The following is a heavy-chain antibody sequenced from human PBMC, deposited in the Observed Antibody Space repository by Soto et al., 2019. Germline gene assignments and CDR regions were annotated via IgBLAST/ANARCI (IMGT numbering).Heavy chain of an antibody. CDR3: ARAGFGHGLDV. J-gene: IGHJ6*02. CDR1: GFTSSDHY. Sequence: EVELVESGGGLVQAGVSLRVSCGVSGFTSSDHYMDWVRQAPGKGLEWIGRTANKRSRYTTEYAASVKGRFIISRDDAKNSVYLQLNSLKIEDTAVYYCARAGFGHGLDVWGQGTTVTVSS. V-gene: IGHV3-72*01. D-gene: IGHD3-16*01. CDR2: TANKRSRYTT.